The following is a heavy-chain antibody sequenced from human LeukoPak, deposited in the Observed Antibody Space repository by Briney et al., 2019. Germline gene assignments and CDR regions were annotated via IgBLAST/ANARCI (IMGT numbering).Heavy chain of an antibody. CDR1: GFTFSSYG. D-gene: IGHD6-6*01. CDR2: IWYDGSNK. Sequence: PGGSLRLSCAASGFTFSSYGMHWVRQAPGKGLEWVAVIWYDGSNKYYADSVKGRFTISRDNSKNTLYLQMNSLRAEDTAVYYCARDRGQVAARPRAYWFDAWGQGTLVTVSS. J-gene: IGHJ5*02. CDR3: ARDRGQVAARPRAYWFDA. V-gene: IGHV3-33*08.